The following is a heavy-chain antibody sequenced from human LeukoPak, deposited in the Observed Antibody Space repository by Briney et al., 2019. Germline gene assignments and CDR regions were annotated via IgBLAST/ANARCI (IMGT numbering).Heavy chain of an antibody. D-gene: IGHD6-6*01. CDR1: GGSISSSSYY. Sequence: RPSETLSLTCTVSGGSISSSSYYWGWIRQPPGKGLEWIGSIYYSGSTYYNPSLKSRVTISVDTSKNQFSLKLSSVTAADTAVYYCARVPHPRYSSSSGGFVWGQGTLVTVSS. J-gene: IGHJ4*02. V-gene: IGHV4-39*07. CDR3: ARVPHPRYSSSSGGFV. CDR2: IYYSGST.